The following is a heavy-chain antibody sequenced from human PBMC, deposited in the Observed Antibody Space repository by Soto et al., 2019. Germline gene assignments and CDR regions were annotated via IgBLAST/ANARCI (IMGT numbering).Heavy chain of an antibody. CDR3: ARDRTASNWFDP. D-gene: IGHD1-1*01. J-gene: IGHJ5*02. CDR1: GFTFNTYW. Sequence: GGSLRLSCEASGFTFNTYWMTWVRQASGKGLQWVANINQDGSQKYYIDSVKGRYTISRDNSKNSLYLQMNSLRAEDTAVYYCARDRTASNWFDPWGQGTLVTVSS. CDR2: INQDGSQK. V-gene: IGHV3-7*01.